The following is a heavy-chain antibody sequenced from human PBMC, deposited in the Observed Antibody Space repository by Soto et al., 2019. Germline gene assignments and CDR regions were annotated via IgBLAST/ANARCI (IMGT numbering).Heavy chain of an antibody. D-gene: IGHD5-12*01. CDR3: ARDKVGMVDY. CDR2: MNPYSVNT. Sequence: QVQLVQSGAEVKKPGASVKVSCKASGYTFTSYDINWVRQATGQGLERMGWMNPYSVNTGYARKFQGRVTMTRNTCRSTAYVELSSLRSEDTAVYYGARDKVGMVDYWGQGTLVTVSS. V-gene: IGHV1-8*01. CDR1: GYTFTSYD. J-gene: IGHJ4*02.